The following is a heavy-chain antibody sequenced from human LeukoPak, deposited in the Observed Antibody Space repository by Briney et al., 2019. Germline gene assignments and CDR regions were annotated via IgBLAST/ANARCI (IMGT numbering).Heavy chain of an antibody. D-gene: IGHD6-6*01. V-gene: IGHV4-59*08. CDR1: GGSISSYY. Sequence: SETLSLTCTVSGGSISSYYWSWIRQPPGKGLEWMGYIYYGGSTNYNPSLESRVTISVDTSKNQFSLKLSSVTAADTAVYYCARHPRSYSTSPHAFDYWGQGTLVTVSS. CDR2: IYYGGST. CDR3: ARHPRSYSTSPHAFDY. J-gene: IGHJ4*02.